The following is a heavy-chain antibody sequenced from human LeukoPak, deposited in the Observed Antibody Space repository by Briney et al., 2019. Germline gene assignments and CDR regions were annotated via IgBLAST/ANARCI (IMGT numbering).Heavy chain of an antibody. V-gene: IGHV3-53*01. D-gene: IGHD3-10*01. J-gene: IGHJ4*02. Sequence: GGSLRLSCVASGFIVSNNYMSWVRQAPGKGLEWVSVIYSSGPIFYADSVKGRFTISRDSSKNALYLQINSLRADDTAVYYCARHRGSYFDYWGQGSLVTVSS. CDR1: GFIVSNNY. CDR3: ARHRGSYFDY. CDR2: IYSSGPI.